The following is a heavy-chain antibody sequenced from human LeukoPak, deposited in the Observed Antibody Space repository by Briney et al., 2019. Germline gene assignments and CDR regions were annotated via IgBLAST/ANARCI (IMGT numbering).Heavy chain of an antibody. V-gene: IGHV2-70*11. CDR3: ARINMITFGGVIIDY. CDR2: IDWDDDK. Sequence: ASGPALVKPTQTLTLTCTFSGFSLSTSGMCVSWIRQPPGKALEWLARIDWDDDKYYSTSLKTRLTISKDTSKNQVVLTMNNMDPVDTATYYCARINMITFGGVIIDYWGQGTLVTVSS. CDR1: GFSLSTSGMC. D-gene: IGHD3-16*02. J-gene: IGHJ4*02.